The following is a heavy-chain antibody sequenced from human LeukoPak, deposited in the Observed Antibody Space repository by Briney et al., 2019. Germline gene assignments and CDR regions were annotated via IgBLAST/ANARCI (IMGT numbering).Heavy chain of an antibody. CDR2: ISGSGGST. V-gene: IGHV3-23*01. CDR3: AKGVREYQLLREAPAEYFQH. D-gene: IGHD2-2*01. CDR1: GFTFSSYA. J-gene: IGHJ1*01. Sequence: GGSLRLSCAASGFTFSSYAMSWVRQAPGKGLEWVSAISGSGGSTYYADSVKGRFTISRDNSKNTLYLQMNSLRAEDTAVYYCAKGVREYQLLREAPAEYFQHWGQGTLVTVSS.